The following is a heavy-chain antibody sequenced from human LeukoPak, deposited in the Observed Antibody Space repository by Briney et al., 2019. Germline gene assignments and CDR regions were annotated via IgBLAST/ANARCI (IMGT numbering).Heavy chain of an antibody. D-gene: IGHD6-13*01. V-gene: IGHV4-4*07. CDR2: IYPSGST. J-gene: IGHJ6*03. CDR1: GGSISSYY. Sequence: SETLSLTCTVSGGSISSYYWSWIRHPAGKGLEWIGRIYPSGSTNYNPSLKSRVTVSVDTSKNQISLKLSSVTAADTAVYYCARGHYSSSWSYYYMDVWGKGTTVTVSS. CDR3: ARGHYSSSWSYYYMDV.